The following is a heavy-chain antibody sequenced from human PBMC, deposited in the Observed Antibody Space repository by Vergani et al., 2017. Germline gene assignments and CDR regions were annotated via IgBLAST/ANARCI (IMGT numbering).Heavy chain of an antibody. D-gene: IGHD2-15*01. CDR3: AGRSGGYYSGGKGHPLHTALEV. Sequence: QLQLQESGPGLVKPSETLSLICIVSGDSISSSSYYWGWIRQPPGKGLEWIGSIYYSGSTYYNPSLKSRVTISVDTSKNQFSLTVTSVTAADTANYFCAGRSGGYYSGGKGHPLHTALEVWGHGTVVTVSS. CDR1: GDSISSSSYY. V-gene: IGHV4-39*01. J-gene: IGHJ3*01. CDR2: IYYSGST.